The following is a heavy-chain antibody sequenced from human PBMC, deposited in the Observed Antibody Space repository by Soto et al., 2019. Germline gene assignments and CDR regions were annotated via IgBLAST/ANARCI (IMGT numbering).Heavy chain of an antibody. CDR1: GGSISSYY. J-gene: IGHJ6*02. CDR2: IYYSGST. CDR3: ARDLGSSGWYDYYGMDV. V-gene: IGHV4-59*12. Sequence: PSETLSLTCTVSGGSISSYYWSWIRQPPGKGLEWIGYIYYSGSTNYNPSLKSRVTISVDTSKNQFSLKLSSVTAADTAVYYCARDLGSSGWYDYYGMDVWGQGTTVTVSS. D-gene: IGHD6-19*01.